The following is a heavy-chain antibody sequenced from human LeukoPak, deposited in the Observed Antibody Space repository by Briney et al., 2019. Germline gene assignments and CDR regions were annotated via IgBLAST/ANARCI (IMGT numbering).Heavy chain of an antibody. J-gene: IGHJ3*02. D-gene: IGHD6-13*01. V-gene: IGHV4-30-4*01. Sequence: SSETLSLTCTVSDGSISSSDYYWTWIRQPPGKGLEWIGYIYSSGSTYYNPSLKSRVTMSVDTSKNQFSLKLSSVTAADTAVYYCARRIAAAGTDAFDIWGQGTMVTVSS. CDR3: ARRIAAAGTDAFDI. CDR1: DGSISSSDYY. CDR2: IYSSGST.